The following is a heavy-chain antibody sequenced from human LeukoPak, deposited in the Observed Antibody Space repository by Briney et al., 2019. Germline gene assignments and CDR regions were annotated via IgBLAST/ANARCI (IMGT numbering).Heavy chain of an antibody. J-gene: IGHJ4*02. V-gene: IGHV3-9*01. CDR1: GFTFDDYA. CDR2: ISWNSGSI. CDR3: AKGYYDFWSGPDY. Sequence: GRSLRLSCAASGFTFDDYAMHWVRQAPGKGLEWVSGISWNSGSIGYADSVKGRFTISRDNAKNSLYLQMNSLRAEDTASYYCAKGYYDFWSGPDYWGQGTLVTVSS. D-gene: IGHD3-3*01.